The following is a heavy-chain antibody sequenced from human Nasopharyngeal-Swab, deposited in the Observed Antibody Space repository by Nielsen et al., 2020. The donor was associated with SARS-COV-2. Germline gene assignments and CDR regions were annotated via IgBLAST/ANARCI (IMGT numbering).Heavy chain of an antibody. Sequence: GESLKISCAASGFTFSSYGMHWVRQAPGKGLEWVAVISYDGSNKYYADSVKGRFTISRDNSKNTLYLQMNSLRAEDTAVYYCANAAGTSDYWGQGTLVTVSS. J-gene: IGHJ4*02. D-gene: IGHD6-13*01. CDR1: GFTFSSYG. V-gene: IGHV3-30*18. CDR2: ISYDGSNK. CDR3: ANAAGTSDY.